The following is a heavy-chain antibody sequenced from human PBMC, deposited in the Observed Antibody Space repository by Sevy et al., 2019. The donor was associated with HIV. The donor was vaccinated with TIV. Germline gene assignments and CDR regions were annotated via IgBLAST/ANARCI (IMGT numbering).Heavy chain of an antibody. V-gene: IGHV3-49*04. J-gene: IGHJ4*02. CDR1: GFTFGDYA. CDR3: TRWNGAQSIFDY. Sequence: GGSLRLSCTGSGFTFGDYAMSWVRQAPGKGLEWVAFLKQKAYGGTLDYAASVKGRFTISRDDSKSIYHLQMNDLKTEDTAIYYWTRWNGAQSIFDYWGQGALVTVSS. CDR2: LKQKAYGGTL. D-gene: IGHD1-1*01.